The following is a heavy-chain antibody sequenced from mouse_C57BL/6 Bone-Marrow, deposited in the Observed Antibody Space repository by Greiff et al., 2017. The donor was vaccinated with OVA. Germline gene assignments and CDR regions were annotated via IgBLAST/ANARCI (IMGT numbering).Heavy chain of an antibody. V-gene: IGHV10-3*01. CDR1: GFTFNTYA. CDR3: GRGEASYSNESYAMDY. CDR2: IRSKSSNYAT. J-gene: IGHJ4*01. D-gene: IGHD2-5*01. Sequence: EVQLVESGGGLVQPKGSLKLSCAASGFTFNTYAMHWVRQAPGKGLEWVARIRSKSSNYATYYADSVKDRFTISRDDSQSMLYLQMNNLKTEDTAVDYCGRGEASYSNESYAMDYWGQGASVTVSS.